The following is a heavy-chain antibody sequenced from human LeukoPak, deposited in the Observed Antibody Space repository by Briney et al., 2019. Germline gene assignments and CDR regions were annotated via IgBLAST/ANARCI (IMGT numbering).Heavy chain of an antibody. V-gene: IGHV1-2*02. CDR3: ARVPRRHHGLDP. CDR1: GYTFTGYY. Sequence: ASVKVSRKASGYTFTGYYMHWVRQAPGQGLEWMGWINPNSGGTNYAQKFQGRVTMTRDTSISTAYMELSRLRSDDTAVYYCARVPRRHHGLDPWGQGTLVTVSS. D-gene: IGHD1-14*01. CDR2: INPNSGGT. J-gene: IGHJ5*02.